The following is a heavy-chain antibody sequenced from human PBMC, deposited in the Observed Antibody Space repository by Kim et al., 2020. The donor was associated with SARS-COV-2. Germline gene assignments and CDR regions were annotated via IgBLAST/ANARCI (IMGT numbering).Heavy chain of an antibody. CDR2: ISYDGSNK. D-gene: IGHD3-10*01. CDR1: GFTFSSYG. Sequence: GGSLRLSCAASGFTFSSYGMHWVRQAPGKGLEWVAVISYDGSNKYYADSVKGRFTISRDNSKNTLYLQMNSLRAEDTAVYYCAKDLVIWFGELHGMDVWGQGTTVTVSS. J-gene: IGHJ6*02. CDR3: AKDLVIWFGELHGMDV. V-gene: IGHV3-30*18.